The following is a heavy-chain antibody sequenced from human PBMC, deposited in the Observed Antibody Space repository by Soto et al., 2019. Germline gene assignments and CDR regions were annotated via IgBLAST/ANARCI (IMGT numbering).Heavy chain of an antibody. V-gene: IGHV1-69*13. D-gene: IGHD3-16*02. J-gene: IGHJ4*02. CDR2: IIPIFGTA. CDR3: ARAVYDYVWGSCRSRNFDY. CDR1: GGTFSSYA. Sequence: SVKVSCKASGGTFSSYAISWVRQAPGQGLEWMGGIIPIFGTANYAQKFQGRVTITADESTSTAYMELSSLRSEDTAVYYCARAVYDYVWGSCRSRNFDYWGQGTLVTVSS.